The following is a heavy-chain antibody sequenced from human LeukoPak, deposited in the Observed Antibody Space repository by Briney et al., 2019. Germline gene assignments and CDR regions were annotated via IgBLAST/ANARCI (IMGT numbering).Heavy chain of an antibody. D-gene: IGHD5-12*01. CDR2: NSSNGGST. CDR1: GFTFSSYA. V-gene: IGHV3-64*01. Sequence: GGSLRLSCEASGFTFSSYAMHWVRQAPGKGLEYVSANSSNGGSTYYANSVKGRFTTSRDNSKNTLYLQMGSLRAEDMAVYYCARGRYSGYDWFDYWGQGTLVTVSS. CDR3: ARGRYSGYDWFDY. J-gene: IGHJ4*02.